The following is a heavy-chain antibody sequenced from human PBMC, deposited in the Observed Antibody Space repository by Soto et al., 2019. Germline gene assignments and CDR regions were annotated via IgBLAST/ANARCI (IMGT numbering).Heavy chain of an antibody. CDR1: GYSFTSYW. D-gene: IGHD3-10*01. CDR3: AADRDVMGFGELLWSESRGSG. CDR2: IYPGDSDT. V-gene: IGHV5-51*01. J-gene: IGHJ4*02. Sequence: GEPLKISCKGSGYSFTSYWIGWVRQMPGKGLEWMGIIYPGDSDTRYSPSFQGQVTITRDISTSTAYMELSSLRSEDTAVYYCAADRDVMGFGELLWSESRGSGWGQGTLVTVSS.